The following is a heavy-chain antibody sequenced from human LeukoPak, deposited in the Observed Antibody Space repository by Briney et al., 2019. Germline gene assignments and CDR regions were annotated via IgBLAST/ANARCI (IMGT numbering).Heavy chain of an antibody. Sequence: PGRSLRLSCAASGFTFSSYAMHWVRQAPGKGLEWVAVISYDGSNKYYADSVKGRFTISRDNSKNTLYLQINSLRAEDTAVYYCARESVVEAFDYWGQGTLVTVSS. CDR1: GFTFSSYA. D-gene: IGHD1-26*01. CDR2: ISYDGSNK. CDR3: ARESVVEAFDY. J-gene: IGHJ4*02. V-gene: IGHV3-30-3*01.